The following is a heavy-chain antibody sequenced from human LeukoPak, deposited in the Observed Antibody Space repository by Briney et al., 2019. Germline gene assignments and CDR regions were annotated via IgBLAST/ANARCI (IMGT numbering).Heavy chain of an antibody. D-gene: IGHD3-22*01. CDR2: IIPIFGTA. CDR1: GGTFSSYA. CDR3: ARGGYYYDSSGYYY. J-gene: IGHJ4*02. Sequence: SVKVSCKASGGTFSSYAISWVRQAPGQGLEWMGGIIPIFGTANYAQKFQGRVTITADESTSAAYMELSSLRSEDTAVYYCARGGYYYDSSGYYYWGQGTLVTVSS. V-gene: IGHV1-69*13.